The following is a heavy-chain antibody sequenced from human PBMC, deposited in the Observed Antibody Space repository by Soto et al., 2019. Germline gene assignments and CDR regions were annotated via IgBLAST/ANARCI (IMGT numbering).Heavy chain of an antibody. V-gene: IGHV1-18*01. CDR2: ISAYNGNT. CDR1: GYTFTSYG. D-gene: IGHD2-15*01. J-gene: IGHJ4*02. Sequence: QVQLVQSGAEVKKPGASVKVSCKASGYTFTSYGISWVRQAPGQGLEWMGWISAYNGNTNYAQKLQGRVTMTTDTSTSTAYMELRSLRSDDTAVYYCGRSDCSGGSCYSYYFDYWGQGTLVTVSS. CDR3: GRSDCSGGSCYSYYFDY.